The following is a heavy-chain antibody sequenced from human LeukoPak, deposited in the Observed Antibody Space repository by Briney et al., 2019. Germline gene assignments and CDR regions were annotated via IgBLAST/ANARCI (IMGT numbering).Heavy chain of an antibody. J-gene: IGHJ4*02. CDR1: GYTFTGYY. V-gene: IGHV1-2*06. CDR3: TRESGSYHGNDY. CDR2: INPNNGAT. Sequence: ASVTVSCKASGYTFTGYYMHWVRQAPGQGLEWMGRINPNNGATNYAQTLQGRVAITGDTSISTAYMELSNLRSDDTAVYYCTRESGSYHGNDYWGQGTLATVSS. D-gene: IGHD1-26*01.